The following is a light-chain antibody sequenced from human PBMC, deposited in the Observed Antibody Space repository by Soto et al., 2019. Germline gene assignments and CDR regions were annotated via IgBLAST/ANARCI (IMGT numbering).Light chain of an antibody. CDR3: QKHNSAPFT. CDR1: QGISNY. CDR2: AAS. Sequence: DIQMTQSPSSLSASVGDRVAITCRASQGISNYLAWYQQKPGKVPKLLIYAASTVQSGVPSRFSGSGSGTEFTLTISSLQPEDVATYYCQKHNSAPFTFGPGTKVDIK. J-gene: IGKJ3*01. V-gene: IGKV1-27*01.